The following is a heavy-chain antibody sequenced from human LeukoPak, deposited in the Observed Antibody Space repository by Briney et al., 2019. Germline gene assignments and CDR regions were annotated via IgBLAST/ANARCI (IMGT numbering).Heavy chain of an antibody. Sequence: ASVNVSCKASGYTFTSYGIGWVRQAPGQGLEWMGWISAYNGNTNYAQKLLGRVTMTTDTSTSTAYMELRSLRSDDTAVYYCARGGDYETYYYYGMDVWGQGTTVTVSS. CDR1: GYTFTSYG. CDR2: ISAYNGNT. V-gene: IGHV1-18*01. CDR3: ARGGDYETYYYYGMDV. J-gene: IGHJ6*02. D-gene: IGHD3-22*01.